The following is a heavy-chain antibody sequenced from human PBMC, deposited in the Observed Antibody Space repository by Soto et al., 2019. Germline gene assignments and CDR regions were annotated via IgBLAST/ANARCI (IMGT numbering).Heavy chain of an antibody. CDR1: GFTFRDFW. J-gene: IGHJ4*02. CDR3: ARDDYDSSGYYYVDY. V-gene: IGHV3-33*08. CDR2: VENDGSDK. D-gene: IGHD3-22*01. Sequence: GGSLRLSCAASGFTFRDFWIHWVRQVPGKGLMWVAGVENDGSDKYYADSLKGRFTISRDNSKKTLYLQVNSLRAEDTAVYFCARDDYDSSGYYYVDYWGQGTLVTVSS.